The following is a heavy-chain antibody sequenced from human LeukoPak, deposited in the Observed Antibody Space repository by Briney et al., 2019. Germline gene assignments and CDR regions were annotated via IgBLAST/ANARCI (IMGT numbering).Heavy chain of an antibody. CDR1: GFTFSSYS. CDR2: ISSSSSYI. D-gene: IGHD4-23*01. CDR3: ARHYGGHGDDY. J-gene: IGHJ4*02. Sequence: GGSLRLSCAASGFTFSSYSMNWVRQAPGKGLEWVSSISSSSSYIYYADSVKGRFTISRDNAKNSLFLQMNSLRAEDTAVYYCARHYGGHGDDYWGQGTLVTVSS. V-gene: IGHV3-21*01.